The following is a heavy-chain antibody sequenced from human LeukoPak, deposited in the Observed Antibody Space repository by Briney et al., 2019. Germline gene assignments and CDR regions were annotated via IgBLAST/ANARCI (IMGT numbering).Heavy chain of an antibody. CDR3: AKDTEYDWGHAFDI. Sequence: LPGGSLRLSCEASRFKFSSYGMHWIRQAPGKGLEWVAVISYDGSNKYYADSVKGRFTISRDNSKNTLYLQTNSLRTGDTAVYYCAKDTEYDWGHAFDIWGQGTMISVSS. CDR2: ISYDGSNK. D-gene: IGHD3-16*01. V-gene: IGHV3-30*18. CDR1: RFKFSSYG. J-gene: IGHJ3*02.